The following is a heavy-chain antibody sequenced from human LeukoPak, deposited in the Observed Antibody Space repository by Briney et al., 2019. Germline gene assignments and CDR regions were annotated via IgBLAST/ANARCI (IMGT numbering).Heavy chain of an antibody. Sequence: GGSLRLSCAASGFTFSKYAMGWVRQAPGKGLEWVSTISGSRGNTYYADLEEGRFTISRDNAKNTVYLQMNSLRDEDTAVYYCARGRPNHAFDIWGQGTLVTVSA. D-gene: IGHD1-14*01. CDR2: ISGSRGNT. CDR3: ARGRPNHAFDI. CDR1: GFTFSKYA. V-gene: IGHV3-23*01. J-gene: IGHJ3*02.